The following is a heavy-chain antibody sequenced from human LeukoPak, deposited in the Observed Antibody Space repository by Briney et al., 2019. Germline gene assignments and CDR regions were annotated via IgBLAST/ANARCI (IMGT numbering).Heavy chain of an antibody. D-gene: IGHD3-10*02. V-gene: IGHV3-48*03. Sequence: GGPRRLSFAPSGLTFSGYEITWFRKPPGKGRKWVSYISSSGSTIYYADSVKGRFTISRDNAKNSLYLQMNSLRAEDTAVYYCAELGITMIGGVWGKGTTVTISS. CDR2: ISSSGSTI. CDR1: GLTFSGYE. CDR3: AELGITMIGGV. J-gene: IGHJ6*04.